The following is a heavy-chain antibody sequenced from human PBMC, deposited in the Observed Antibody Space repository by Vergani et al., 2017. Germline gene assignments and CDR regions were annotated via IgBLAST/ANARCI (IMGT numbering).Heavy chain of an antibody. D-gene: IGHD5-24*01. CDR1: GGSISSGDYY. J-gene: IGHJ4*02. CDR3: AREPRDGYNYKGLGFDV. V-gene: IGHV4-30-4*08. CDR2: IYHSGST. Sequence: QVQLQESGPGLVKPSQTLSLTCTVSGGSISSGDYYWSWIRQPPGKGLEWIGYIYHSGSTYYNPSLKRRVTISVDTSKNQFSLKLSPVTAADTAVYYCAREPRDGYNYKGLGFDVWGQGTLVTVSS.